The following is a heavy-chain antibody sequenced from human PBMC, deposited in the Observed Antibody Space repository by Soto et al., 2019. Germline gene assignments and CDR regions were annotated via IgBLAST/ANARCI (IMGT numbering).Heavy chain of an antibody. CDR2: IYYSGST. D-gene: IGHD2-15*01. J-gene: IGHJ3*02. CDR3: AREDIVVVVAARSPGAFDI. Sequence: SETLSLTCTVSGGSISSYYWSWIRQPPGKGLEWIGYIYYSGSTNYNPSLKSRVTISVDTSKNQFSLKLSSVTAADTAVYYCAREDIVVVVAARSPGAFDIWGQGTMVTVSS. V-gene: IGHV4-59*01. CDR1: GGSISSYY.